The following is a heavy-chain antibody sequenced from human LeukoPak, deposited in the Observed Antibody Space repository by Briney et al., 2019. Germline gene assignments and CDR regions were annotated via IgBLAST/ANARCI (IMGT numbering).Heavy chain of an antibody. Sequence: GEXLKVSCQRSGYTFTSYWIGWVRQMPGKGLEWMGIIYPGDSETTYSPSFQGQVPISADKSISTAYLQWSSLKASDTAIYYCARLIVGSSSTGWFDPWGQGTLVTVSS. CDR2: IYPGDSET. V-gene: IGHV5-51*03. CDR3: ARLIVGSSSTGWFDP. J-gene: IGHJ5*02. D-gene: IGHD6-6*01. CDR1: GYTFTSYW.